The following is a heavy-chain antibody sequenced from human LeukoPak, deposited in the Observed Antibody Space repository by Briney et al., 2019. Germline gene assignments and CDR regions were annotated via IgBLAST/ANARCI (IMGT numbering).Heavy chain of an antibody. CDR3: ARNREYYYYMDV. Sequence: GGSLRLSCAASGFTFSNYWMSWVRQAPGKGLEWVANIKQDGSERYYVDSVKGRFTISRDNAKNSLSLQMNSLRVEDMAVYYCARNREYYYYMDVWGKGTTVTVSS. CDR2: IKQDGSER. CDR1: GFTFSNYW. J-gene: IGHJ6*03. D-gene: IGHD1-26*01. V-gene: IGHV3-7*01.